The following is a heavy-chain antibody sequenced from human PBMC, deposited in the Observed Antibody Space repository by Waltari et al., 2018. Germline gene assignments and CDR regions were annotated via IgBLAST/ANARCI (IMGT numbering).Heavy chain of an antibody. J-gene: IGHJ4*02. D-gene: IGHD1-26*01. CDR1: GLTFSDNS. CDR2: RRISGDTT. Sequence: EVQLVESGGDLVQPGGSLRLSCAASGLTFSDNSMQWVRQAPGKGPKWIAYRRISGDTTFYADSVRGRFTISRDNAKSSVYLQMSSLRAEDTAVYYCRLLLVGATEEGYFDSWGQGTLVSVSS. V-gene: IGHV3-48*04. CDR3: RLLLVGATEEGYFDS.